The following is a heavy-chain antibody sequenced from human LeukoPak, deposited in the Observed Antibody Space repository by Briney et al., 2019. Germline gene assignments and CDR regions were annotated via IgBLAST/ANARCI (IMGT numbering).Heavy chain of an antibody. V-gene: IGHV3-21*01. CDR3: ARDPTLRYFDWLTY. Sequence: GGSLRLSCAASGFTFSSYIMNWVRQAPGKGLEWVSSISSSSSYIYYADSVKGRFTISRDNAKNSLYLQMNSLRAEDTAVYYCARDPTLRYFDWLTYWGQGTLVTVSS. D-gene: IGHD3-9*01. CDR1: GFTFSSYI. CDR2: ISSSSSYI. J-gene: IGHJ4*02.